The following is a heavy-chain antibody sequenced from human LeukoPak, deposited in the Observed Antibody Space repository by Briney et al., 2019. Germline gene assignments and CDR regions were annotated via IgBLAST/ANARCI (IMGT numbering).Heavy chain of an antibody. V-gene: IGHV3-30*03. CDR2: ISYDGSNK. CDR1: GFTFSIYG. D-gene: IGHD6-19*01. Sequence: GGSLRLSCAASGFTFSIYGMHWVRQAPGKGLEWVAVISYDGSNKYYTDSVKGRFTVSRDNSKNTLYLQMNSLRAEDTTVYYCATAVASSSGWYADYWGQGTLVTVSS. CDR3: ATAVASSSGWYADY. J-gene: IGHJ4*02.